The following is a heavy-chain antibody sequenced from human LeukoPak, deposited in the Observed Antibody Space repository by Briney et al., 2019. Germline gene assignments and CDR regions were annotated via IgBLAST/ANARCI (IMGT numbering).Heavy chain of an antibody. CDR3: AKAPRRDHDFWSVYYRWLDP. D-gene: IGHD3-3*01. Sequence: HPGGSLRLSCAASGVSFSSYAMSWVRQAPGKGLDWVSGISGGGDKKYYADSVRGRFTISRDNSKDTLYLQMNSLRAEDTAVYYCAKAPRRDHDFWSVYYRWLDPWGQGTRVTVSS. J-gene: IGHJ5*02. CDR2: ISGGGDKK. CDR1: GVSFSSYA. V-gene: IGHV3-23*01.